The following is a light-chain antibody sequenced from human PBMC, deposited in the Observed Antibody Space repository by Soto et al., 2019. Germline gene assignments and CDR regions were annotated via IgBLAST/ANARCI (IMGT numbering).Light chain of an antibody. V-gene: IGKV1-12*01. CDR3: QQYGSSPLT. CDR1: QGIGTW. Sequence: DIQMTQSPSSVSASVGDTVTISCRASQGIGTWLAWYQQKPGKAPKLLIAAASSLHSGVPSRFSGSGSGTDFTLTISSLQPEDFAVYYCQQYGSSPLTFGGGNKVEIK. CDR2: AAS. J-gene: IGKJ4*01.